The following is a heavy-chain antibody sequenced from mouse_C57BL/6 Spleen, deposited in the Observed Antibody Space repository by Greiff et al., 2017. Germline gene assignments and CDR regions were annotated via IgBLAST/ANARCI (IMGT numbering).Heavy chain of an antibody. D-gene: IGHD1-1*01. Sequence: VQLKESGPGLVKPSQSLSLTCSVTGYSITSGYYWNWIRQFPGNKLEWMGYISYDGSNNYNPSLKNRISITRDTSKNQFFLKLNSVTTEDTATYYCARGDYGSGYFDYWGQGTTLTVSS. CDR2: ISYDGSN. CDR3: ARGDYGSGYFDY. J-gene: IGHJ2*01. V-gene: IGHV3-6*01. CDR1: GYSITSGYY.